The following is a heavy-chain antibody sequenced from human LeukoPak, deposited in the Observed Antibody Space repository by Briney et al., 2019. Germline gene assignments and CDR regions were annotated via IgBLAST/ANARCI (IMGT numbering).Heavy chain of an antibody. J-gene: IGHJ4*02. V-gene: IGHV3-30*18. Sequence: GGSLRLSCAASGFTFSSYGMHWVRQAPGKGLEWVAVISYDGSNKYYADSVKGRFTISRDNSKNTLYLQMSSLRAEDTAVYYCAKEDYVWGSYRPKDYWGQGTLVTVSS. CDR2: ISYDGSNK. CDR1: GFTFSSYG. D-gene: IGHD3-16*02. CDR3: AKEDYVWGSYRPKDY.